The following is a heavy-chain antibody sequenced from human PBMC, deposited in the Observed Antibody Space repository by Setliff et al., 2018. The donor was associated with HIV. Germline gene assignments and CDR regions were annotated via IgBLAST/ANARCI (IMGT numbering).Heavy chain of an antibody. Sequence: PSETLRLSCAASGFTFSSYWMHWVRQSPGKGLEWIGEINDSGTTNYNPSLKSRVTISRDTSKNQFSLHLSSVTAADMAVYYCARGLRYGQGYFYYIMDVWGQGTTVTVSS. V-gene: IGHV4-34*01. CDR3: ARGLRYGQGYFYYIMDV. J-gene: IGHJ6*02. D-gene: IGHD3-9*01. CDR2: INDSGTT. CDR1: GFTFSSYW.